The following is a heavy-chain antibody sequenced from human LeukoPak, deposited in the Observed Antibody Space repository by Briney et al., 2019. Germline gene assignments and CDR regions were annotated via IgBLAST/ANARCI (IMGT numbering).Heavy chain of an antibody. V-gene: IGHV1-8*02. J-gene: IGHJ4*02. CDR1: GYTCTSYD. CDR3: ASPSRYYYDSSGYYALNY. Sequence: GASVKVSCKASGYTCTSYDINWVRQATGQGLEWMGWMNPNSGNTGYAQKFQGRVTMTRNTSISTAYMELSSLRSEDTAVYYCASPSRYYYDSSGYYALNYWGQGTLVTVSS. CDR2: MNPNSGNT. D-gene: IGHD3-22*01.